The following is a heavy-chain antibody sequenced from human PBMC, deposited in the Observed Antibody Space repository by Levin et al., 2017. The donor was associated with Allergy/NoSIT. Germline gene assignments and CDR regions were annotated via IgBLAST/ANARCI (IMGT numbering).Heavy chain of an antibody. V-gene: IGHV3-23*01. CDR1: GFAFGDYA. J-gene: IGHJ3*01. CDR3: AKKQAGTSGFSFDV. CDR2: FMVGGSDT. Sequence: LSLTCAASGFAFGDYAMTWVRQAPGKGRGGVSDFMVGGSDTWYGDPVKGRFTVSRENSKDMRYLELNSLRVEDTGIYYCAKKQAGTSGFSFDVWGQGTTVTVSS. D-gene: IGHD6-19*01.